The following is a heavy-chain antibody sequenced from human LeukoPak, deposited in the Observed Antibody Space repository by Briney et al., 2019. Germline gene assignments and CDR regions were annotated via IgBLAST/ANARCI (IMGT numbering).Heavy chain of an antibody. V-gene: IGHV3-30*04. J-gene: IGHJ4*02. CDR3: ARLMSVTTSDY. D-gene: IGHD4-17*01. Sequence: PGRSLRLSCAASGFTFSRYAMHWVRQAPGKGLEWVAAISYDGRNKYYADSVKGRFTISGDNSKNTLYLQMNSLRAEDTAVYYCARLMSVTTSDYWGQGTLVTVSS. CDR1: GFTFSRYA. CDR2: ISYDGRNK.